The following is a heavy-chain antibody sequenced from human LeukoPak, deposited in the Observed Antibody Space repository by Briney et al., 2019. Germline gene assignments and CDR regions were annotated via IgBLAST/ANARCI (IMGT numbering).Heavy chain of an antibody. CDR2: INPSGST. J-gene: IGHJ4*02. Sequence: ASVKVSCKASGYTFTSYYMHWVRQAPGQGLEWMGIINPSGSTSYAQKFQGRVTMTRDTSTSTVYMELSSLRSEDTAVYYCARAVEVVVPAALGYWGQGTLVTVSS. V-gene: IGHV1-46*03. CDR3: ARAVEVVVPAALGY. D-gene: IGHD2-2*01. CDR1: GYTFTSYY.